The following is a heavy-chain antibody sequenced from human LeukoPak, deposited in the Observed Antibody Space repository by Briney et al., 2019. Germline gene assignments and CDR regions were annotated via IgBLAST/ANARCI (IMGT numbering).Heavy chain of an antibody. Sequence: PGGSLRLSCVASGFTVNRNVMSWVRQAPGKGLEWVSLIYIDDRAFYADSFKGRFTISRNKSKNTLFLQMSSLKPEDTAIYYCARDLAGFEEPRYYYYMDVWGKGTTVTVSS. D-gene: IGHD1-14*01. CDR1: GFTVNRNV. J-gene: IGHJ6*03. CDR2: IYIDDRA. CDR3: ARDLAGFEEPRYYYYMDV. V-gene: IGHV3-66*02.